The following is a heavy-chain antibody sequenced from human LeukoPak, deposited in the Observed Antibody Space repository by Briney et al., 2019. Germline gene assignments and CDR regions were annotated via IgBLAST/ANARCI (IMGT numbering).Heavy chain of an antibody. CDR1: GGSFSGYY. CDR3: ARGVNGDYVWGSYRLAWFDP. D-gene: IGHD3-16*02. J-gene: IGHJ5*02. CDR2: INHSGST. V-gene: IGHV4-34*01. Sequence: KPSETLSLTCAVYGGSFSGYYWSWIRQPPGKGLEWIGEINHSGSTNYNPSLKSRVTISVDTSKNQFSLKLSSVTAADTAVYYCARGVNGDYVWGSYRLAWFDPWGQGTLVTVSS.